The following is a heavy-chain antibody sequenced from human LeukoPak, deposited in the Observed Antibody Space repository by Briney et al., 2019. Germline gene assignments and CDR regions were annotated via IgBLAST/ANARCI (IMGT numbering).Heavy chain of an antibody. CDR3: AKGYYYDSSGIFHAFDI. CDR1: GFTFDDYA. V-gene: IGHV3-9*01. CDR2: ISWNSGSI. Sequence: GGSLRLSCAASGFTFDDYAMHWVRQAPGKGLEWVSGISWNSGSIGYADSVKGRFAISRDNAKNSLYLQMNSLRAEDTALYYCAKGYYYDSSGIFHAFDIWGQGTMVTVSS. D-gene: IGHD3-22*01. J-gene: IGHJ3*02.